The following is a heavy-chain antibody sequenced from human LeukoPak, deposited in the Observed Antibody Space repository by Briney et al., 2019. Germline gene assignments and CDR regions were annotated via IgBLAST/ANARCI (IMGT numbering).Heavy chain of an antibody. CDR1: GFTFDDYG. Sequence: PGESLRLSCAASGFTFDDYGMSWARQAPGKGLEWVSVLYSGGTTSYADSVKGRFTISRDSFNDTLYLQMNNLRAEDTALYYCAKATTVTYTTPFDFWGQGILVIVSS. CDR3: AKATTVTYTTPFDF. V-gene: IGHV3-66*01. J-gene: IGHJ4*02. D-gene: IGHD4-17*01. CDR2: LYSGGTT.